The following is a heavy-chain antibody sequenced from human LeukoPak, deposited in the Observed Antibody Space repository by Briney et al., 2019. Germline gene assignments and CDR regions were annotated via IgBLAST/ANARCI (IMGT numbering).Heavy chain of an antibody. CDR1: GFTFSNYW. CDR3: ASAKAGTRNAFDI. CDR2: FNSDTSST. D-gene: IGHD6-13*01. J-gene: IGHJ3*02. V-gene: IGHV3-74*01. Sequence: GGSLRLSCAASGFTFSNYWMHWVRQAPGKGLVWVSRFNSDTSSTNYADSVKGRFTISRDNAKNTLYLQMNSLRAEDTAVYFCASAKAGTRNAFDIWGQGTMVTVSS.